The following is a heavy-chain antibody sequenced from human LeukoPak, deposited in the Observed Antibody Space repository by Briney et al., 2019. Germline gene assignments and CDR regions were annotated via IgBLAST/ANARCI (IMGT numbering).Heavy chain of an antibody. J-gene: IGHJ4*02. D-gene: IGHD3-22*01. CDR3: ARGRSYYDSSDYHETGFDY. V-gene: IGHV1-46*01. CDR2: INPSGGST. CDR1: GYTFTNYY. Sequence: ASVKVSCKASGYTFTNYYMHWVRQAPGQGLEWMGIINPSGGSTNYAQKFQGRVTMTRDMSISTAYMELSGLRSDDTAVYFCARGRSYYDSSDYHETGFDYWGQGTLVTVSS.